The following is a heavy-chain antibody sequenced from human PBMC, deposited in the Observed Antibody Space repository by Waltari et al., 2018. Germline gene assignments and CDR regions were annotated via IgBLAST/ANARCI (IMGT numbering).Heavy chain of an antibody. Sequence: QVQLQESGPGLVKPSETLSLTCTVSGYSISSGYYWGWIRQPPGKGLEWIGSIYHSGSTYYTPSLKSRVTISVATSKNQCSLKLSSVTAADTAVYYCARALYCSGGSCHRGAFDIWGQGTMVTVSS. V-gene: IGHV4-38-2*02. CDR1: GYSISSGYY. J-gene: IGHJ3*02. CDR2: IYHSGST. CDR3: ARALYCSGGSCHRGAFDI. D-gene: IGHD2-15*01.